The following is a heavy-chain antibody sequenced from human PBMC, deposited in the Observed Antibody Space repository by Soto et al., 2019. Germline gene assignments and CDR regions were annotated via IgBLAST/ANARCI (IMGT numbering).Heavy chain of an antibody. V-gene: IGHV1-8*01. J-gene: IGHJ6*02. Sequence: ASVKVSCKTSGYTFSTYDINWVRQAPGQGLEWMGWMNPNSGDTGSAQKFLGRLTMTRDSSIRTVYMELSSLSSEDTAVHYCARLNYYGSGSYQDYFYFYALDVWGQGTTVTVSS. CDR1: GYTFSTYD. CDR2: MNPNSGDT. D-gene: IGHD3-10*01. CDR3: ARLNYYGSGSYQDYFYFYALDV.